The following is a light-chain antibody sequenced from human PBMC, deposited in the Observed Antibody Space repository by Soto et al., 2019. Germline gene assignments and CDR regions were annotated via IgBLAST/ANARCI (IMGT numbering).Light chain of an antibody. V-gene: IGLV2-14*01. J-gene: IGLJ2*01. Sequence: QPVLTQPASVSGSPGQSIAISCTGTSSDVGGYNYVSWYQQHPGRAPKLMIYDVSARPSGVSTRFSGSKSGNTASLTISGLQAEDEADYYCASYTSISTLVVFGGGTKLTVL. CDR1: SSDVGGYNY. CDR3: ASYTSISTLVV. CDR2: DVS.